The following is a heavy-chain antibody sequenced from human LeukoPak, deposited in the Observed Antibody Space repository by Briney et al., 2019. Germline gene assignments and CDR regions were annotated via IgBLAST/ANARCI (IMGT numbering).Heavy chain of an antibody. CDR1: GYTFTGYY. D-gene: IGHD2-15*01. V-gene: IGHV1-2*02. CDR2: IRPDTSET. CDR3: ARERIYTADEACDF. J-gene: IGHJ3*01. Sequence: ASVKVSCKASGYTFTGYYMHWVRQAPGQGLEWMGWIRPDTSETRYEQKFQDRVTMTKDTSISTAYMELSNLKSDDTAMYYCARERIYTADEACDFWGQGTMVTVSS.